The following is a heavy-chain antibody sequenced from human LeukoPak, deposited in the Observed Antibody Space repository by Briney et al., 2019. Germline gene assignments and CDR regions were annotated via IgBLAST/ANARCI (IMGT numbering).Heavy chain of an antibody. V-gene: IGHV3-48*01. CDR2: ITFSSSII. CDR1: GFTFSSYS. D-gene: IGHD3-10*01. CDR3: PKVRLYGSTTPNWFDP. J-gene: IGHJ5*02. Sequence: GGSLRLSCAASGFTFSSYSMNWVRQAPGKGLEWVSYITFSSSIIYYADSVKGRFTISRDNAKKSLYLQMNSLRAEDTAVYYCPKVRLYGSTTPNWFDPWGPGTLVTGSS.